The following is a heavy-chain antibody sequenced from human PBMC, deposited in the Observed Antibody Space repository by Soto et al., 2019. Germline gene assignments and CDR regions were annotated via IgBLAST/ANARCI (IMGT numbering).Heavy chain of an antibody. CDR3: ARIEMASIK. Sequence: NPSETLSLTCSVSGASIRSGGYYWSWLRQSPGKGLEWIGHIYYTGSTFYSPSLKGRLTISLDTSKNQFSLDLRSVTAADTAMYYCARIEMASIKWGRGTLVTVSS. CDR1: GASIRSGGYY. V-gene: IGHV4-31*03. J-gene: IGHJ4*02. CDR2: IYYTGST.